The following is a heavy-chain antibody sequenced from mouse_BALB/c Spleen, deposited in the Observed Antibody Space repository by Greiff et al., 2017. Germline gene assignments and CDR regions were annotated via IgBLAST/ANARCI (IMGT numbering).Heavy chain of an antibody. V-gene: IGHV2-6-4*01. CDR3: ARNYDYDEGDAMDY. D-gene: IGHD2-4*01. J-gene: IGHJ4*01. CDR1: GFSLSRYS. Sequence: VQGVESGPGLVAPSQSLSITCTVSGFSLSRYSVHWVRQPPGKGLEWLGMIWGGGSTDYNSALKSRLSISKDNSKSQVFLKMNSLQTDDTAMYYCARNYDYDEGDAMDYWGQGTSVTVSS. CDR2: IWGGGST.